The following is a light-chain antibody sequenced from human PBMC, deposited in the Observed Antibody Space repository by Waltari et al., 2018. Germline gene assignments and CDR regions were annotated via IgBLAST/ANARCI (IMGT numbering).Light chain of an antibody. V-gene: IGKV3-20*01. CDR1: QSVGST. CDR2: GAS. CDR3: QHYVRLPAT. Sequence: EIVLTQSPGTLYLSPGERATLSCRASQSVGSTLAWYQQKPGQPPRLLIYGASSRATGIPDRFSGSGSGTDFSLTIGRLEPEDFAVYYCQHYVRLPATFGQGTKVEIK. J-gene: IGKJ1*01.